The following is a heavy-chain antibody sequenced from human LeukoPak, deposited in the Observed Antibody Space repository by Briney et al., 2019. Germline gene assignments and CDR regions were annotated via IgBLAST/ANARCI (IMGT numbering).Heavy chain of an antibody. V-gene: IGHV4-31*03. D-gene: IGHD3-22*01. CDR1: GGSIGSGGYY. Sequence: SETLSLTCTVSGGSIGSGGYYWSWIRQHPGKGLEWIGYIYYSGSTYYNPSLKSRVTISVDTSKNQFSLKLSSVTAADTAVYYCARVNYYDSSGYYANPKFDYWGQGTLVTVSS. J-gene: IGHJ4*02. CDR2: IYYSGST. CDR3: ARVNYYDSSGYYANPKFDY.